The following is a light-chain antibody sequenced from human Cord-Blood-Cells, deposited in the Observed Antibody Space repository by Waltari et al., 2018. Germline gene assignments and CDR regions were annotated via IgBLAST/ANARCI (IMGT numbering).Light chain of an antibody. V-gene: IGKV3-20*01. J-gene: IGKJ2*03. Sequence: ELVLTQSPGTLSLSRGERATLSCRASQSVSSSYLAWYQQKPGQAPMLLIYGASTRATGIPDRFSGSGSGTDFTLTISRLEPEDFAVYYCQQYGSSPYSFGQGTKLEIK. CDR1: QSVSSSY. CDR2: GAS. CDR3: QQYGSSPYS.